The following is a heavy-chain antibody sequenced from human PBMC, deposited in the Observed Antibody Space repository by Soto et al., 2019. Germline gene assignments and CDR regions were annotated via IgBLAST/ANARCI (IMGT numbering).Heavy chain of an antibody. J-gene: IGHJ4*02. V-gene: IGHV1-69*13. Sequence: GASVKVSCKASGGTFNNYALSWVRQAPVQGLEWMGGIIPIFNSANYAQKFQGRVTITADDSTSTAYMELRSLRPDDTAVYYCAREVTVASYSFDFWGQGTLVTVSS. CDR3: AREVTVASYSFDF. CDR1: GGTFNNYA. CDR2: IIPIFNSA. D-gene: IGHD5-12*01.